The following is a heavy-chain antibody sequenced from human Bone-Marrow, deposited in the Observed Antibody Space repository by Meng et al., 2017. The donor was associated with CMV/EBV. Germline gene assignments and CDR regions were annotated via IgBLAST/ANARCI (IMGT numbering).Heavy chain of an antibody. V-gene: IGHV2-5*02. J-gene: IGHJ4*02. CDR2: NYWDDNK. D-gene: IGHD3-3*01. Sequence: KEAAPSLIGPKQTFTRSCTVAGFSLSTPREDGAWSRKPPEKALEWLTLNYWDDNKRYSPSLKNSLIITKDTSKNQVILTMTIMDPVNTGSYYCAHRITYHRGAFDFWGQGTLVTVSS. CDR1: GFSLSTPRED. CDR3: AHRITYHRGAFDF.